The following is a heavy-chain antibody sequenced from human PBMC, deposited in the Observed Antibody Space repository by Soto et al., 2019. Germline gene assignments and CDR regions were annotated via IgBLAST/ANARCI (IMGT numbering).Heavy chain of an antibody. Sequence: PSETLSLSCSVSGEYISSGYYWGWIRQPPGKGLEWIGSMYHSGSAYYNPSLRRRVTISVDSSRNQFSLKLSSVTAADTAVYYGGRPLSYAPFAYWGKGTLVPLSS. J-gene: IGHJ4*01. V-gene: IGHV4-38-2*01. CDR2: MYHSGSA. D-gene: IGHD2-2*01. CDR3: GRPLSYAPFAY. CDR1: GEYISSGYY.